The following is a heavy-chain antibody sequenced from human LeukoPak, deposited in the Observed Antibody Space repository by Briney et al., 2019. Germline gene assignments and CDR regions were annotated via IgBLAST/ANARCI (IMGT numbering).Heavy chain of an antibody. D-gene: IGHD3-3*01. J-gene: IGHJ3*02. V-gene: IGHV1-24*01. CDR2: FDPEDGET. CDR1: GYTLTELS. Sequence: GASVKVSCKVSGYTLTELSMHWVRQAPGKGLEWMGGFDPEDGETIYARKFQGRVTMTEDTSTDTAYMELSSLRSEDTAVYYCATGGKGPGVEYPYAFDIWGQGTMVTVSS. CDR3: ATGGKGPGVEYPYAFDI.